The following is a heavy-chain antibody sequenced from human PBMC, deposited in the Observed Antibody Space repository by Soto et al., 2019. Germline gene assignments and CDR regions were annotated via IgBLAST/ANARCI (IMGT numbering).Heavy chain of an antibody. CDR3: ARLKGYCTNGVCHMGYYYYYYGMDV. J-gene: IGHJ6*02. D-gene: IGHD2-8*01. Sequence: GESLKISCKGSGYSFTSYWISWVRQMPGKGLEWMGRIDPSDSYTNYSPSFQGHGTISADKSISTAYLQWSSLKASDTAMYYCARLKGYCTNGVCHMGYYYYYYGMDVWGQGTTVTVSS. CDR1: GYSFTSYW. CDR2: IDPSDSYT. V-gene: IGHV5-10-1*01.